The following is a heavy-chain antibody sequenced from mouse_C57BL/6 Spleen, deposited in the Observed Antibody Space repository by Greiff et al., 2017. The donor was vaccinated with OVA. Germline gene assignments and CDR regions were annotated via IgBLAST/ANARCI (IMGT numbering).Heavy chain of an antibody. V-gene: IGHV5-6*01. Sequence: EVKLVESGGDLVKPGGSLKLSCAASGFTFSSYGMSWVRQTPDKRLEWVATISSGGSYTYYPDSVKGRFTISRDNAKNTLYLQMSSLKSEDTAMYCCARTLADYWGQGTTLTVSS. CDR1: GFTFSSYG. CDR3: ARTLADY. J-gene: IGHJ2*01. CDR2: ISSGGSYT.